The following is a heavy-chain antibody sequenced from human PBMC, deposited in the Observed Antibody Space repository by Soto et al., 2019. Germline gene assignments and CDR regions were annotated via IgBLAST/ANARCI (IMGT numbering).Heavy chain of an antibody. CDR3: ERIWHICEDTAIGGVYCMDA. J-gene: IGHJ6*02. CDR2: INPSGGST. CDR1: GYTFTRYY. V-gene: IGHV1-46*01. D-gene: IGHD5-18*01. Sequence: ASVNVSCTASGYTFTRYYMHWVRQAPGQGLEWMGIINPSGGSTSYAQKFQGRVTMTRDTSTSTVYMELSSLRSEDTAVYYCERIWHICEDTAIGGVYCMDAWGQENMVTVTS.